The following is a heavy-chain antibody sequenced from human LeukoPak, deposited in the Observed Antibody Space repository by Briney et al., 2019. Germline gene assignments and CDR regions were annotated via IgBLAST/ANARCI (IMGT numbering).Heavy chain of an antibody. V-gene: IGHV3-30*04. CDR1: GFTFSSYA. CDR3: ARGGYLHTYYMDV. D-gene: IGHD3-16*02. CDR2: ISYDGSNK. J-gene: IGHJ6*03. Sequence: GGSLRLSCAASGFTFSSYAMHWVRQAPGKGLEWVAVISYDGSNKYYADSVKGRFTISRDNSKNTLYLQMNSLRAEDTAVYYCARGGYLHTYYMDVWGKGTTVTVSS.